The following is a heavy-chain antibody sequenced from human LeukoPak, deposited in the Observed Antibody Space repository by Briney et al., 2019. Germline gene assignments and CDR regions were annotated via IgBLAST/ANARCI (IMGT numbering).Heavy chain of an antibody. CDR2: ITNTLGI. J-gene: IGHJ2*01. V-gene: IGHV3-48*01. CDR1: GFTFSTYS. Sequence: GGSLRLSCAASGFTFSTYSFNWVRQAPGKGLEWIAHITNTLGISYADSVKGRFTVSRDRNSLYLQMSSLRGEDTAVYYCARDLNPWYLDLWGRGTLVTVSS. CDR3: ARDLNPWYLDL.